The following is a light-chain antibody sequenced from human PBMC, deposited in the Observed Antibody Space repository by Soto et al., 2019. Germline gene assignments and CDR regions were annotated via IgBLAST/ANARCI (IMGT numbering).Light chain of an antibody. CDR3: AALDGSLNGLV. V-gene: IGLV1-44*01. J-gene: IGLJ1*01. Sequence: QSVLTQPPSASGTPGQRVTISCSGSSSNIGSNTVNWYQQLPGTAPKLLIYSNNQRPAGVPDRFSGSKSGTSASLAISGLQSEDEADYYCAALDGSLNGLVFGTGTKVTVL. CDR2: SNN. CDR1: SSNIGSNT.